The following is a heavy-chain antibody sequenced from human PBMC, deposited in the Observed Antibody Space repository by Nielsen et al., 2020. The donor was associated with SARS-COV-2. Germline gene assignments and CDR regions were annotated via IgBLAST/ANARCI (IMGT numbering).Heavy chain of an antibody. V-gene: IGHV4-39*02. Sequence: SETLSLTCNVSRGSIGRSTSFWGWIRQPPGKGLEWIGSIHYSGRSYFNPSLKSRVTISSDTSKNHFSLKLSSVTAADTAVYYCARAGSGGYNYLDYWGQGTLGTVSS. D-gene: IGHD5-24*01. CDR3: ARAGSGGYNYLDY. CDR1: RGSIGRSTSF. J-gene: IGHJ4*02. CDR2: IHYSGRS.